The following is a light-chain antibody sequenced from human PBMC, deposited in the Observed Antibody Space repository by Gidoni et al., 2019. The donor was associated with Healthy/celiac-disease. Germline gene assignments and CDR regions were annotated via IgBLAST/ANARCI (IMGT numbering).Light chain of an antibody. J-gene: IGLJ2*01. CDR2: DVS. Sequence: HSSLTQPPSVSCSPGQSVTISCTGTISDVVGNNYVSWYQQHAGKATKLMIYDVSKRPSGVPDRFAGSKSGNTASLTISGLQAEDEADYYCCSYAGSYVVFGGGTKLTVL. CDR3: CSYAGSYVV. V-gene: IGLV2-11*01. CDR1: ISDVVGNNY.